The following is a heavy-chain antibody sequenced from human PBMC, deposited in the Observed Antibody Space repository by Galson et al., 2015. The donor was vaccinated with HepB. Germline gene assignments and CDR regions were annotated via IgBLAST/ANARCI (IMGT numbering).Heavy chain of an antibody. J-gene: IGHJ4*02. Sequence: SLRLSCAASGFTFSSYAMHWVRQAPGKGLEYVSAISSNGGSTYYADSVKGRFTISRDNSKNTLYLQMSSLRAEDTAVYYCVRTTYYYDSSGYSQGPFDYWGQGTLVTVSS. CDR2: ISSNGGST. D-gene: IGHD3-22*01. CDR3: VRTTYYYDSSGYSQGPFDY. CDR1: GFTFSSYA. V-gene: IGHV3-64D*06.